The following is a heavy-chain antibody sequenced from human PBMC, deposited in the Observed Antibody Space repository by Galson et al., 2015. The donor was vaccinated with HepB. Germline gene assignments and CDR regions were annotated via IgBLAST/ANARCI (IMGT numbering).Heavy chain of an antibody. J-gene: IGHJ5*02. CDR1: GFSLSNARMG. CDR3: ARTSHEYYDYVWGPPGGFDP. CDR2: IFSNDEK. Sequence: PALVKPTQTLTLTCTVSGFSLSNARMGVSWIRQPPGKALEWLAHIFSNDEKSYSTSLKSRLTISKDTSKSQVVLTMTNMDPVDTATYYCARTSHEYYDYVWGPPGGFDPWGQGTLVTVSS. V-gene: IGHV2-26*01. D-gene: IGHD3-16*01.